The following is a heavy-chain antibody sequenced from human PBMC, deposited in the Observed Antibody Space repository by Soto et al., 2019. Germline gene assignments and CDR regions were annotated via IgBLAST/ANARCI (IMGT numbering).Heavy chain of an antibody. Sequence: QVQLVESGGGVVQPGRSLRLSCAASGFTFSSYGMHWVRQAPGKGLEWVAVIWYDGSNKYYADSVKGRFTISRDNSKNTLNLQMNSLRAEDTAVYYCARSMVCANYYYYYYGMDVWGQGTTVTVSS. D-gene: IGHD2-8*01. CDR3: ARSMVCANYYYYYYGMDV. CDR2: IWYDGSNK. V-gene: IGHV3-33*01. J-gene: IGHJ6*02. CDR1: GFTFSSYG.